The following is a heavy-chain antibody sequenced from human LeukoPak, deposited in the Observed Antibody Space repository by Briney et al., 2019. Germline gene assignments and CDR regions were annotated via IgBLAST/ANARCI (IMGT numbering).Heavy chain of an antibody. D-gene: IGHD3-9*01. V-gene: IGHV4-59*01. CDR2: IYYSGST. CDR3: ARDLLVITAPHDAFDI. CDR1: GGSISSYY. J-gene: IGHJ3*02. Sequence: PSETLSPTCTVSGGSISSYYWSWIRQPPGKGLEWIGYIYYSGSTNYNPSLKSRVTISVDTSKNQFSLKLSSVTAADTAVYYCARDLLVITAPHDAFDIWGQGTMVTVSS.